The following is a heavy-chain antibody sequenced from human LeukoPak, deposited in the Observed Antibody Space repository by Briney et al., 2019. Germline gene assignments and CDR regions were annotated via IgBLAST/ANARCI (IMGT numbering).Heavy chain of an antibody. CDR2: IYYSGST. J-gene: IGHJ4*02. V-gene: IGHV4-31*03. D-gene: IGHD6-19*01. Sequence: SETLSLTCTVSGGSISSGDYYWSWIRQHPGKGLEWIGYIYYSGSTYYNPSLKSRVTISVDTSKNQFSLKLSSVTAADTAVYYCARGQWLVPGDYWGQGTLVTVSS. CDR1: GGSISSGDYY. CDR3: ARGQWLVPGDY.